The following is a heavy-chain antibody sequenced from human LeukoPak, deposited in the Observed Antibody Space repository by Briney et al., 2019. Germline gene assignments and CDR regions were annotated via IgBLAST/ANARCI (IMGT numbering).Heavy chain of an antibody. D-gene: IGHD3-22*01. Sequence: PGASMKLSCKTFGYSFASYGVHWVRQAPGQGLEWVTFIPFSGRDENYADYLRSRFTISTDNSKNTVYIEMNSLRPDDTGVYYCVKECRLGYSRDYWGQGTLVTVSS. J-gene: IGHJ4*01. V-gene: IGHV3-30*02. CDR2: IPFSGRDE. CDR3: VKECRLGYSRDY. CDR1: GYSFASYG.